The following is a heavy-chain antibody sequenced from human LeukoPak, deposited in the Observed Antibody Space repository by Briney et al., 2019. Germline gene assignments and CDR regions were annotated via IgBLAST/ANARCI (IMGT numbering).Heavy chain of an antibody. CDR2: IYTSGST. D-gene: IGHD5-24*01. CDR1: GGSISSYY. CDR3: ARSRDGYNYVMDY. Sequence: PSETLSLTCTVSGGSISSYYWCCIRQPPGKGLERIGYIYTSGSTNYNPSLKSRVTISVDTSKNQFSLKLSSVTAADTAVYYCARSRDGYNYVMDYWGQGTLVTVSS. J-gene: IGHJ4*02. V-gene: IGHV4-4*09.